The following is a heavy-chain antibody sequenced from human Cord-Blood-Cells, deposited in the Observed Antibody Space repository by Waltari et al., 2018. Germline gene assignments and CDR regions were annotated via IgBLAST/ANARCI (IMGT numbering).Heavy chain of an antibody. V-gene: IGHV3-43*02. CDR1: GLTFADYA. CDR3: AKDGRSGATFDY. D-gene: IGHD7-27*01. J-gene: IGHJ4*02. CDR2: ISGDGGST. Sequence: EVQLVESGGGVVQTGGSLSLSCAASGLTFADYAMHWVRQAPGKGLEWVLLISGDGGSTYYADSVKGRFTISRDNSKNSLYLQMNSLRTEDTALYYCAKDGRSGATFDYWGQGTLVTVSS.